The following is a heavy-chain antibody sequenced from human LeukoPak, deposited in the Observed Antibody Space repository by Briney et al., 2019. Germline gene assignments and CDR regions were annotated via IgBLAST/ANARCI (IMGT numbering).Heavy chain of an antibody. V-gene: IGHV4-4*02. CDR3: AAWEVKSAFDY. CDR1: GDSVSSSHW. J-gene: IGHJ4*02. Sequence: SGTLSLTCVVSGDSVSSSHWWSWVRQPPGKGLEWIGEIYHNGRTSYNPSLKRRVTISVDKSNNHFSLKLSSVTAADTAVYYCAAWEVKSAFDYWGQGTLVTVSS. D-gene: IGHD1-26*01. CDR2: IYHNGRT.